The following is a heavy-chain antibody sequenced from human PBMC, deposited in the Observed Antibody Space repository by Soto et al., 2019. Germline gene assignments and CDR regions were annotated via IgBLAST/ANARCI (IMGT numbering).Heavy chain of an antibody. J-gene: IGHJ4*02. CDR2: IYYSGST. D-gene: IGHD6-13*01. V-gene: IGHV4-59*01. CDR3: ARVNSSPRGFDY. CDR1: GGSISSYY. Sequence: SETLSLTCTVSGGSISSYYWSWIRQPPGKGLEWIGYIYYSGSTNYNPSLKSRVTISVDTSKNQFSLKLSSVTAADTAVYYCARVNSSPRGFDYWGQGTLVTVSS.